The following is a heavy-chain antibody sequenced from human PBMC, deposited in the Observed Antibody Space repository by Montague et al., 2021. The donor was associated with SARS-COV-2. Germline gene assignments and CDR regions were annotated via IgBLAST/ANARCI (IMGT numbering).Heavy chain of an antibody. Sequence: SLRLSCAASGFTFSSYFMNWVRQAPGKGLEWVSSIRTSSSYIYYADSVKGRFTISRDNAKNSLYLQMNSLRAEDTAVYYCARDAYSNYGEGNYFDYWGQGTLVTVSS. D-gene: IGHD4-11*01. CDR1: GFTFSSYF. CDR2: IRTSSSYI. J-gene: IGHJ4*02. V-gene: IGHV3-21*01. CDR3: ARDAYSNYGEGNYFDY.